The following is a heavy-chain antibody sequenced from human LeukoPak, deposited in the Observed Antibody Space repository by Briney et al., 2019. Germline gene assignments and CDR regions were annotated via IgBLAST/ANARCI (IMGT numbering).Heavy chain of an antibody. CDR3: ARVSIAVAGGGFDY. CDR1: GDSVSSNSAA. V-gene: IGHV6-1*01. CDR2: TYYRSKWYN. Sequence: SQTLSLTCATSGDSVSSNSAAWNWIRQSPSRGLEWLGRTYYRSKWYNDYAVSVKSRITINPNTSKNQFSLQLNSVTPEDTAVYYCARVSIAVAGGGFDYWGQGTLVTVSS. D-gene: IGHD6-19*01. J-gene: IGHJ4*02.